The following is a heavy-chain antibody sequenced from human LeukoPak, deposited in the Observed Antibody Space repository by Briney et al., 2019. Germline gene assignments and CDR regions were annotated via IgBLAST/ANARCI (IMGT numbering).Heavy chain of an antibody. CDR1: GGSFSGYY. J-gene: IGHJ6*03. D-gene: IGHD6-13*01. V-gene: IGHV4-34*01. CDR3: ARDRGHASSWYNKKYFYYYTDV. CDR2: INHSGST. Sequence: SETLSLTCAVYGGSFSGYYWSWIRQPPGKGLEWIGEINHSGSTNYNPSLKSRVTMSVDTSKNQFSLKVRSVTAADTAIYYCARDRGHASSWYNKKYFYYYTDVWGKGTTVTISS.